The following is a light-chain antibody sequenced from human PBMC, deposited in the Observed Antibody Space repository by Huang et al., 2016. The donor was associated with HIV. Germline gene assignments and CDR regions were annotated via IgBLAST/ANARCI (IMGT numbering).Light chain of an antibody. Sequence: EIVMTQSPATLSVFPGERATLSCRASQSIITHLAWYHQRPGQAPRLLISSTSTRATSIPARFGGSGSGTEFTLTISSLQSEDSAVYYCQQYHRWPPYTFGQGTKLEIK. J-gene: IGKJ2*01. CDR2: STS. CDR3: QQYHRWPPYT. V-gene: IGKV3-15*01. CDR1: QSIITH.